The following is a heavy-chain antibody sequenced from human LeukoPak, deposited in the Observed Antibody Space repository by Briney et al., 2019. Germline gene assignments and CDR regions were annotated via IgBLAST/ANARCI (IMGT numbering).Heavy chain of an antibody. CDR2: IYYSGST. CDR3: ARGAGDCSGTSCYPWSPFDP. Sequence: SETLSLTCTVSGGSISSYYWSWIRQPPGKGLEWIGYIYYSGSTNYNPSLKSRVTISVDTSKNQFSLKLSSVTAADTAVYYSARGAGDCSGTSCYPWSPFDPWGQGTLVTVSS. V-gene: IGHV4-59*01. CDR1: GGSISSYY. D-gene: IGHD2-2*01. J-gene: IGHJ5*02.